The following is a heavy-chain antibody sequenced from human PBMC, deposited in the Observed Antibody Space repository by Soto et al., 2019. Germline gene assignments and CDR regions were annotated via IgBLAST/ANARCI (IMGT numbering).Heavy chain of an antibody. Sequence: DVQLVESGGGLVQPGGSLRLSCGASGFTVSSNYMSWVRQAPGKGLEWVSVIYSGGSTYYADSVKGRFTISRDNSKNTLYLQMNSLRAEDTAVYYCARITVTTEGDYWGQGTLVTVSS. CDR3: ARITVTTEGDY. J-gene: IGHJ4*02. CDR1: GFTVSSNY. CDR2: IYSGGST. V-gene: IGHV3-66*01. D-gene: IGHD4-17*01.